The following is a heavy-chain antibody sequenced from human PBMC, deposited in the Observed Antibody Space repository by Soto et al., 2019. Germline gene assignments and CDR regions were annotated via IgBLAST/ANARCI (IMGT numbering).Heavy chain of an antibody. D-gene: IGHD3-16*01. J-gene: IGHJ4*02. V-gene: IGHV4-39*01. CDR3: ARHAAYDSVWGKSDGSDD. CDR2: MYYSGAT. Sequence: SETLSLTCTVSGGSISSNSYYWDLIRQPPGKGLEWIGSMYYSGATYHNPSLQSRVTISVDTSKNQFSLHLSPVTAADTPVDYCARHAAYDSVWGKSDGSDDWGQGSLVTVSS. CDR1: GGSISSNSYY.